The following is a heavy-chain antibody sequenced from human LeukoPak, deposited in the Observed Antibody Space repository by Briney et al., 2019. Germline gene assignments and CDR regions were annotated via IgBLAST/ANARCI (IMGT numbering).Heavy chain of an antibody. Sequence: PGGSLRLSCAASGFTVSSNYMSWVRQAPGKGLEWVSVIYSGGSTYYADSVKGRFTISRDNSKNTLYLQMNSLRAEDTAVYYRARGAGRTYYYDSSGYSNDYWGQGTLVTVSS. CDR1: GFTVSSNY. V-gene: IGHV3-53*01. D-gene: IGHD3-22*01. CDR2: IYSGGST. J-gene: IGHJ4*02. CDR3: ARGAGRTYYYDSSGYSNDY.